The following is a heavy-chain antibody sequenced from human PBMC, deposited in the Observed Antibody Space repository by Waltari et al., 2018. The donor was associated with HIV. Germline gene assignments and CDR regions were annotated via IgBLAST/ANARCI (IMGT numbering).Heavy chain of an antibody. CDR2: ISGSGGST. CDR1: GFTFSNYG. D-gene: IGHD6-13*01. CDR3: VKEHQYSHSWYSYYGMDV. Sequence: EVQVLESGGALVQHGGSLRPACAASGFTFSNYGMSWVRQAPGQGLEWVSTISGSGGSTYYADSVKGRLTVSRDNSKNTLYLQMNSLRAEDTAVYFCVKEHQYSHSWYSYYGMDVWGQGTTVTVSS. V-gene: IGHV3-23*01. J-gene: IGHJ6*02.